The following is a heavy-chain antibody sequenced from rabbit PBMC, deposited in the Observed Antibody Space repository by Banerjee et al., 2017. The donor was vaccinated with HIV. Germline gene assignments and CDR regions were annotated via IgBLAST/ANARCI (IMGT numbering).Heavy chain of an antibody. D-gene: IGHD7-1*01. V-gene: IGHV1S45*01. CDR2: IYAGSSGST. CDR3: ARWAVNRGYLSSTL. CDR1: GFSFSSSYW. Sequence: QEQLEESGGDLVKPGASLTLTCTASGFSFSSSYWICWVRQAPGKGLEWIACIYAGSSGSTYYASWAKGRFTISKTSSTTVTLQMTSLTAADTATYFCARWAVNRGYLSSTLWGQGTLVTVS. J-gene: IGHJ4*01.